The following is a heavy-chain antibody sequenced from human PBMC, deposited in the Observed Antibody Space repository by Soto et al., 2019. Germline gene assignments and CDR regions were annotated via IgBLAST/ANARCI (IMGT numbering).Heavy chain of an antibody. CDR1: GGSITRNNHY. J-gene: IGHJ4*02. D-gene: IGHD6-19*01. Sequence: QLQLQESGPGLVKPSQTLSLTCTVSGGSITRNNHYWGWIRQSPGRGLEWIGSILYSGIINYNPSLKSRVTISVVTSKTQFALKMGSVTAADTAVYYCVRLGSSGLYQGSYLDYCGQGTVVTVSS. CDR3: VRLGSSGLYQGSYLDY. CDR2: ILYSGII. V-gene: IGHV4-39*01.